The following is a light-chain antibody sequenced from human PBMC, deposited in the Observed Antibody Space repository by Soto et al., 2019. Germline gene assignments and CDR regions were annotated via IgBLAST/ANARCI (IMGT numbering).Light chain of an antibody. Sequence: EIVLTQSPATLSLSPGERATLSCRASQSVSSYLAWYQQKPGQAPRLLIYDASNRATGIPARFSGSGSGTDFTLTISSLEPEDFAVYYCQQRSNWPRTFVQGTKV. J-gene: IGKJ1*01. CDR2: DAS. CDR3: QQRSNWPRT. V-gene: IGKV3-11*01. CDR1: QSVSSY.